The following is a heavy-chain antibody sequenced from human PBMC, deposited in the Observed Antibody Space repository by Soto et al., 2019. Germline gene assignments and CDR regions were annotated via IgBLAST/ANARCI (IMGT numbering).Heavy chain of an antibody. CDR3: ASDPPTIASAGREDY. J-gene: IGHJ4*02. V-gene: IGHV1-18*01. CDR2: ISAYNGNT. CDR1: GYTFTSYG. Sequence: QVQLVQSGAEVKKPGASVKVSCKASGYTFTSYGISWVRQAPGQGLEWLGWISAYNGNTNYVQKLQGRVTMTTDTSTSTAYMELRSLRSDDTAVYYCASDPPTIASAGREDYWGQGTLVTVSS. D-gene: IGHD6-13*01.